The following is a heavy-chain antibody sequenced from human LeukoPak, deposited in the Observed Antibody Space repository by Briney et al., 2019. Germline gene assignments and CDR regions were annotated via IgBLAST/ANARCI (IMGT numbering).Heavy chain of an antibody. D-gene: IGHD3-3*01. V-gene: IGHV3-30*02. J-gene: IGHJ4*02. CDR1: GFTFSSYG. CDR2: IRYDGSNK. Sequence: GGSLRLSCAASGFTFSSYGMHRVRQAPGKGLEWVAFIRYDGSNKYYADSVKGRFTISRDNSKNTLYLQMNSLRAEDTAVYYCAKDKIGRILEWLSYFDYWGQGTLVTVSS. CDR3: AKDKIGRILEWLSYFDY.